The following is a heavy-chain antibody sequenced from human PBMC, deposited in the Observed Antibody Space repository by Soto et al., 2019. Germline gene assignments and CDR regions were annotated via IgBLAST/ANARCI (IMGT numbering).Heavy chain of an antibody. V-gene: IGHV3-64D*06. CDR1: GFTLKYSA. J-gene: IGHJ4*02. CDR3: VKDYSHGRFPDY. D-gene: IGHD1-26*01. Sequence: GGSLRLSCSASGFTLKYSAMHWVRQAPGRGLEQVAASTYIGGTPYYADSVKGRFTISRDNSQNTLYLQMSSLRPEDTGVYSCVKDYSHGRFPDYWGQGTLVTVSS. CDR2: STYIGGTP.